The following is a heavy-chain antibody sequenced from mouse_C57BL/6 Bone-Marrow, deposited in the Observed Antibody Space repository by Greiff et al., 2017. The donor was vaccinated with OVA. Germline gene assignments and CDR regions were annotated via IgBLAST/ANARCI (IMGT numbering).Heavy chain of an antibody. V-gene: IGHV2-9-1*01. J-gene: IGHJ4*01. CDR2: IWTGGGT. CDR3: ARWLLYYYAMDY. CDR1: GFSFTSYA. D-gene: IGHD2-3*01. Sequence: VQLQQSGPGLVAPSPSLSITCTVSGFSFTSYAISWVRQPPGKGLEWLGVIWTGGGTNYNSAIYSRLSISKDNSKSQVFLKMNSLQTDDTARYYCARWLLYYYAMDYWGQGTSVTVSS.